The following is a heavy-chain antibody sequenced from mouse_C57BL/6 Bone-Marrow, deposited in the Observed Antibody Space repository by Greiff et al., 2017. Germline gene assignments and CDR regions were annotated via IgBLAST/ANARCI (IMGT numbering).Heavy chain of an antibody. J-gene: IGHJ3*01. D-gene: IGHD2-4*01. CDR3: ASYDYDGAY. Sequence: QVQLQQSGAELARPGASVKLSCKASGYTFTSYGICWVKQRTGQGLEWIGEIYPRSGNTYYNEKFKGKATLTADKSSSTAYMELRRLTSEDSAVYFFASYDYDGAYWGQGTLVTVSA. CDR1: GYTFTSYG. V-gene: IGHV1-81*01. CDR2: IYPRSGNT.